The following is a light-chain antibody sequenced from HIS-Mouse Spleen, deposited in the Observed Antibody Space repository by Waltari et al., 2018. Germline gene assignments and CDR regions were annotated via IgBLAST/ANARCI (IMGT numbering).Light chain of an antibody. CDR1: QSVLYSSNNKNY. J-gene: IGKJ4*01. Sequence: DIVMTQSPDSLAVSLGERATINCQSSQSVLYSSNNKNYLAWYQQQPGQPPKLLIYWASTRESGVPDRFSGSGSGTDFTLTISSLQAEDVAVYYCQQYYSTPQLTFGGGTKVEIK. CDR2: WAS. CDR3: QQYYSTPQLT. V-gene: IGKV4-1*01.